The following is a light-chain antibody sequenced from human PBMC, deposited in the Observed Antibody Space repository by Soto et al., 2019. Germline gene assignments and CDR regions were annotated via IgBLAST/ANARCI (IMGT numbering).Light chain of an antibody. Sequence: DIQMTQSPSSLSASVRDTVTITCRASQSISVHLNWYQQKPGEVPKLLIYAASNLHNGVPSRFSGSGSETDFALTISSLQPEDFATYYCQQSYITPYTFGQGTRLEIK. CDR1: QSISVH. CDR3: QQSYITPYT. J-gene: IGKJ2*01. V-gene: IGKV1-39*01. CDR2: AAS.